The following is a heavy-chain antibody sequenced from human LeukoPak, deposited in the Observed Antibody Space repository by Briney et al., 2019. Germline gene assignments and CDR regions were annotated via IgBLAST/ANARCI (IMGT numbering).Heavy chain of an antibody. CDR3: ARDPRMIYSSGNFDY. J-gene: IGHJ4*02. D-gene: IGHD6-25*01. Sequence: GGSLRLSCAASGFTFSSYGMHWVRQAPGKGLEWAGNIKQDGSEKYYVDSVKGRFTISRDNAKNSLYLQMNSLRVEDTAVYYCARDPRMIYSSGNFDYWGQGTLVTVSS. CDR1: GFTFSSYG. CDR2: IKQDGSEK. V-gene: IGHV3-7*01.